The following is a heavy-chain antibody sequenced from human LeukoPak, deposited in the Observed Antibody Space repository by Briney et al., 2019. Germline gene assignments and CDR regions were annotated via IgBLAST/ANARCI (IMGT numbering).Heavy chain of an antibody. D-gene: IGHD6-6*01. CDR1: GGSFSGYY. V-gene: IGHV4-34*01. CDR2: INHSGST. CDR3: ARLVPFRYSSSYYYYYYMDV. J-gene: IGHJ6*03. Sequence: PSETLSLTCAVYGGSFSGYYWSWIRQPPGKGLEWIGEINHSGSTNYNPSLKSRVTISVDTSKNQFSLKLSSVTAADTAVYYCARLVPFRYSSSYYYYYYMDVWGKGTTVTVSS.